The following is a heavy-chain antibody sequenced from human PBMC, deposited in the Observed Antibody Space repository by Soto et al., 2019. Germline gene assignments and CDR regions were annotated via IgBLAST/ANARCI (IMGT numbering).Heavy chain of an antibody. CDR2: ISAYNGNT. CDR1: GHTFTSYG. CDR3: ARDLGGWEDY. Sequence: QVQLVQSGAEVKKPGASVKVSCKASGHTFTSYGISWVRQAPGQGLEWMGWISAYNGNTYHAQKLQGRVTMTTDTATSTASMELRSLGSDDTAVYYCARDLGGWEDYWGRGTLVTVSS. D-gene: IGHD6-19*01. V-gene: IGHV1-18*01. J-gene: IGHJ4*02.